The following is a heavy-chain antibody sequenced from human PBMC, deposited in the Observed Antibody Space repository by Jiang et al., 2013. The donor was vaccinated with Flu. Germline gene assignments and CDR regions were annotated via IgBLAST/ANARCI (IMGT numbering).Heavy chain of an antibody. CDR3: ARTRWSGRSALDS. CDR2: INHSGST. D-gene: IGHD4-23*01. J-gene: IGHJ4*02. CDR1: GGSFSGYY. Sequence: LLKPSETLSLTCAVYGGSFSGYYWSWIRQPPGKGLEWIGEINHSGSTNYNPSLKSRVTMSVDTSKNQFSLKLTSVSAADTAVFYCARTRWSGRSALDSWGQGTLVTVSS. V-gene: IGHV4-34*01.